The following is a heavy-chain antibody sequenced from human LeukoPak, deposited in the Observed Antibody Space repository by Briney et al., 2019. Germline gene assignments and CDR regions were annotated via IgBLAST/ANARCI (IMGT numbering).Heavy chain of an antibody. Sequence: GGTLRLSCAASGFTFSSYGMSWVRQAPGKGLEWVSAISGSGGSTYYADSVKGRFTISRDNSKNTLYLQMNSLRAEDTAVYYCAKYSRKLPAPIDYWGQGTLVTVSS. V-gene: IGHV3-23*01. CDR3: AKYSRKLPAPIDY. D-gene: IGHD4-11*01. CDR2: ISGSGGST. J-gene: IGHJ4*02. CDR1: GFTFSSYG.